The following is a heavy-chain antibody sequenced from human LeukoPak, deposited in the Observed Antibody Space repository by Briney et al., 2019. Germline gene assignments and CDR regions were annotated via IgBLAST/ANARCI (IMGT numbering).Heavy chain of an antibody. CDR1: GFTFSDYY. J-gene: IGHJ6*03. CDR3: ARDQGSGYYSYYYYYMDV. V-gene: IGHV3-11*01. D-gene: IGHD3-22*01. Sequence: TGGSLRLSCAASGFTFSDYYMSWIRQAPGKGLEWVSYISSSGSTIYYADSVKGRFTISRDNAKNSLNLQMNSLRAEDTAVYYCARDQGSGYYSYYYYYMDVWGKGTTVTVSS. CDR2: ISSSGSTI.